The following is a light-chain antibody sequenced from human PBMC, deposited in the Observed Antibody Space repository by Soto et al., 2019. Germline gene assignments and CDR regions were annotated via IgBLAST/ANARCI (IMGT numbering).Light chain of an antibody. CDR2: SNN. V-gene: IGLV1-44*01. CDR1: SSNIGSNT. J-gene: IGLJ1*01. CDR3: AAWDDSLNGFYV. Sequence: QSVLTKPPSAKGTPGERVTISCSGSSSNIGSNTVNWYQQLPGTAPKLLIYSNNQRPSGVPDRFSGSKSGTSASLAISGLQSEDEADYYCAAWDDSLNGFYVFGTGTKVTVL.